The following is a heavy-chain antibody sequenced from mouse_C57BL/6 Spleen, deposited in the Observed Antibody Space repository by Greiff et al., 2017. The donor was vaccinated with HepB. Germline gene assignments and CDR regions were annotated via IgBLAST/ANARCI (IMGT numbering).Heavy chain of an antibody. Sequence: DVQLVESGPGLVKPSQSLSLTCSVTGYSITSGYYWNWIRQFPGNKLEWMGYISYDGSNNYNPSLKNRISITRDTSKNQFFLKLNSVTTEDTATYYCARGGPYFDYWGQGTTLTVSS. J-gene: IGHJ2*01. CDR1: GYSITSGYY. V-gene: IGHV3-6*01. CDR3: ARGGPYFDY. CDR2: ISYDGSN.